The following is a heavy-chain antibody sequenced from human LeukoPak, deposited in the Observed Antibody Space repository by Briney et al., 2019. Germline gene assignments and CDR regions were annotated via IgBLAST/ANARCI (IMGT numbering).Heavy chain of an antibody. CDR3: ARTRGFGELDNWFDP. D-gene: IGHD3-10*01. J-gene: IGHJ5*02. CDR1: GGSISSGGYS. CDR2: IYHSGST. Sequence: PSQTLSLTCAVSGGSISSGGYSWSWLRQPPGRGLEWVGYIYHSGSTYYNPSLKSRVTISVDRSKHQFSLKLSSVTAADTAVYYCARTRGFGELDNWFDPWGQGTLVTVSS. V-gene: IGHV4-30-2*01.